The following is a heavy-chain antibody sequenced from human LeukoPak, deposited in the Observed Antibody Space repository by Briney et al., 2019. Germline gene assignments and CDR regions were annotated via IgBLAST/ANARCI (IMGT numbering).Heavy chain of an antibody. Sequence: GGSLRLSCAASGFTFSSYAMSWVRQAPGKGLEWVSAISGSGGSTYYADSVKGRFTISRDNSKNTLYLQVNSLRAEDTAVYYCANPLPYDCSGGSSYSVAVAGTGFDYWGQGTLVTVSS. D-gene: IGHD2-15*01. CDR2: ISGSGGST. CDR1: GFTFSSYA. J-gene: IGHJ4*02. CDR3: ANPLPYDCSGGSSYSVAVAGTGFDY. V-gene: IGHV3-23*01.